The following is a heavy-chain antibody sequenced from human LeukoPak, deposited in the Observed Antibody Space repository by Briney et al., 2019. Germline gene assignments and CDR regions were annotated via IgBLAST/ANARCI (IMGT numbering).Heavy chain of an antibody. CDR3: ARAILRYFFD. Sequence: PGGSLRLSCAASGFTFSSYWMNWVRQAPGNGLEWVANIKQDGSEKYYVDPVKGRFTISRDNAKNSLYLQMNSLRAEDTAVYYCARAILRYFFDWGQGTLVTVSS. V-gene: IGHV3-7*04. CDR2: IKQDGSEK. J-gene: IGHJ4*02. CDR1: GFTFSSYW. D-gene: IGHD3-9*01.